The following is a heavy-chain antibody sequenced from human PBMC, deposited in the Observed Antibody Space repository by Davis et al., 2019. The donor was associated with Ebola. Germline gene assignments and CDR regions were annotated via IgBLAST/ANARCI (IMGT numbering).Heavy chain of an antibody. D-gene: IGHD2-2*01. CDR3: ARGSVIGSTSWYYNY. V-gene: IGHV4-59*12. CDR2: IYYIGSA. Sequence: MPSETLSLTCIVSGGSINSYYWNWIRQPPGKGLEWIGYIYYIGSANYSPSLKSRVTISGDTTKNQFSLKVYSVTAADTAVYYCARGSVIGSTSWYYNYWGQGTLVTVSS. J-gene: IGHJ4*02. CDR1: GGSINSYY.